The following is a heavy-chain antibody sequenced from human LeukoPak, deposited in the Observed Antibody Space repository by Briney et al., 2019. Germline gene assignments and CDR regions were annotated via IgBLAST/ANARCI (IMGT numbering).Heavy chain of an antibody. CDR1: GGSISSYY. CDR3: AREAYYDSSGYYQRVFDY. V-gene: IGHV4-4*07. D-gene: IGHD3-22*01. J-gene: IGHJ4*02. Sequence: SETLSLTCTVSGGSISSYYWSWIRQPAGKGLEWIGRIYTSGSTNYNPSLKSRVTISVDKSKNQISLKLSSVTAADTAVYYCAREAYYDSSGYYQRVFDYWGQGTLVTVSS. CDR2: IYTSGST.